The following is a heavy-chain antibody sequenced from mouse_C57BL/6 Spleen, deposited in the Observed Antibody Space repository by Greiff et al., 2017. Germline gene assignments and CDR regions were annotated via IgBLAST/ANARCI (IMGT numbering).Heavy chain of an antibody. J-gene: IGHJ2*01. D-gene: IGHD1-1*02. Sequence: VKLMESGAELVRPGASVKLSCKASGYTFTDYYINWVKQRPGQGLEWIARIYPGSGNTYYNEKFKGKATLTAEKSSSTAYMQLSSLTSEDSAVYFCARRGWDYFDYWGQGTTLTVSS. CDR3: ARRGWDYFDY. CDR2: IYPGSGNT. V-gene: IGHV1-76*01. CDR1: GYTFTDYY.